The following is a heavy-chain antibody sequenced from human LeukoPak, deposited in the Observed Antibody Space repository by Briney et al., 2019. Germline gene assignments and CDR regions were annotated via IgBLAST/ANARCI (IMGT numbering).Heavy chain of an antibody. CDR2: IYYSGST. V-gene: IGHV4-31*03. J-gene: IGHJ6*02. D-gene: IGHD3-3*01. Sequence: PSETLSLTCTVSGGSISSGGYYWSWIRQHPGKGLEWIGCIYYSGSTYYNPSLKSRVTISVDTSKNQFSLKLSSVTAADTAVYYCARFSRGYDFYGMDVWGQGTTVTVSS. CDR1: GGSISSGGYY. CDR3: ARFSRGYDFYGMDV.